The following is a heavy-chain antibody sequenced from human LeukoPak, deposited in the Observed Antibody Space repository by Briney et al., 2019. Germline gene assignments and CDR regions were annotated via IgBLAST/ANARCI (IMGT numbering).Heavy chain of an antibody. Sequence: PSETLSLTCTVSGGSIPSYDSSGSRQPPGQGLEWSGFIYYSGSTNYNPSLKSRVTISVDTSKNQFSLKLSSVTAADTAVYYCARDNCSSTSCYGGFDYWGQGTLVTVSS. J-gene: IGHJ4*02. V-gene: IGHV4-59*01. CDR3: ARDNCSSTSCYGGFDY. CDR1: GGSIPSYD. D-gene: IGHD2-2*01. CDR2: IYYSGST.